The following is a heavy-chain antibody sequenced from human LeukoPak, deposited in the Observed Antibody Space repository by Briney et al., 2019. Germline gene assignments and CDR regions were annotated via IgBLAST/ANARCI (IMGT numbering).Heavy chain of an antibody. CDR3: ARPITYITGTTFAFDI. CDR1: GYSFTSYW. CDR2: IYPGDSDT. Sequence: GESLKISCKGSGYSFTSYWIGWVRQMPGKGLEWTGIIYPGDSDTRYSPSFQGQVTISADKSISTAYLQWSSLKASDTAMYYCARPITYITGTTFAFDIWGQGRMVTVS. J-gene: IGHJ3*02. D-gene: IGHD1-20*01. V-gene: IGHV5-51*01.